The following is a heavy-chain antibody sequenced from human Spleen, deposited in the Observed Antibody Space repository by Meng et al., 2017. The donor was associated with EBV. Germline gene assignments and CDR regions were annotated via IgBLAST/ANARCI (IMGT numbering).Heavy chain of an antibody. J-gene: IGHJ5*02. Sequence: QLRLQGSGPGLVRPSETLSVTCTVSRGSITSSSFYWGWVRQPPGKGLEWIGSLYYNGSTFYSLSLNRRVTISADTSRRQFSLKFNSVTPADTAVYFCARLEGDGTGSYFVTWGQGTLVTVSS. V-gene: IGHV4-39*01. CDR2: LYYNGST. D-gene: IGHD3-10*01. CDR1: RGSITSSSFY. CDR3: ARLEGDGTGSYFVT.